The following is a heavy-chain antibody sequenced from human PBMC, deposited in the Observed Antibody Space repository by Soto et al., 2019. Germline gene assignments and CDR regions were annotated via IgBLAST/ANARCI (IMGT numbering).Heavy chain of an antibody. V-gene: IGHV3-7*03. CDR1: GFTFSSYW. CDR3: ARDNWNYVDYYYGMDV. D-gene: IGHD1-7*01. CDR2: IKQDGSEK. Sequence: EVQLVESGGGLVQPGGSLRLSCAASGFTFSSYWMSWVRQAPGKGLEWVANIKQDGSEKYYVDSVKGRFTISRDNAKNSLYLQMNSLRAEDTAVYYCARDNWNYVDYYYGMDVWGQGTTVTVSS. J-gene: IGHJ6*02.